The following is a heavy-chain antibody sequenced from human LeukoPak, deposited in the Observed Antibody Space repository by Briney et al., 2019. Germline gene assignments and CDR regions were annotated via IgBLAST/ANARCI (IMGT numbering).Heavy chain of an antibody. CDR1: GFTFSRFE. Sequence: PGGSLRLSCAASGFTFSRFEMNWVRQGPGKGLEWVSYISGSGGTKYYAETAKGRFTISRDNGKNSLYLQMNSLRAEDTAVYYCARDYGGVMFDSWGQGTLVTVSS. V-gene: IGHV3-48*03. D-gene: IGHD4-23*01. CDR3: ARDYGGVMFDS. CDR2: ISGSGGTK. J-gene: IGHJ4*02.